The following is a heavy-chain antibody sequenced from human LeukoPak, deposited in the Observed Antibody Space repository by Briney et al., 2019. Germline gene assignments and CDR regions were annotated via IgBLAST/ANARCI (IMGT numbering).Heavy chain of an antibody. D-gene: IGHD3-9*01. CDR1: GGSISSGDYY. Sequence: SETLSLTCNVSGGSISSGDYYWSWIRQPPGKGLEWIGYIYYSGSTYYNPSLKSRVTISVDTSKNQFSLKLSSVTAADTAVYYCASPDILTGRDAFDIWGQGTMVTVSS. CDR2: IYYSGST. J-gene: IGHJ3*02. CDR3: ASPDILTGRDAFDI. V-gene: IGHV4-30-4*01.